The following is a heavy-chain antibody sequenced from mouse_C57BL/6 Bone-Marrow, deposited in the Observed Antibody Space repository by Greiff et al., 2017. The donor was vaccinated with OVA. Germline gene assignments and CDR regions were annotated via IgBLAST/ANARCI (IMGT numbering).Heavy chain of an antibody. J-gene: IGHJ3*01. V-gene: IGHV5-6*01. Sequence: EVKLVESGGDLVKPGGSLKLSCAASGFTFSSYGMSWVRQTPDKRLEWVATISSGGSYTYYPDSVKGRFTISRDNAKNTLYLQMSSLKSEDTAMYYCAPIYYYGSSYGFAYWGQGTLVTVSA. D-gene: IGHD1-1*01. CDR3: APIYYYGSSYGFAY. CDR2: ISSGGSYT. CDR1: GFTFSSYG.